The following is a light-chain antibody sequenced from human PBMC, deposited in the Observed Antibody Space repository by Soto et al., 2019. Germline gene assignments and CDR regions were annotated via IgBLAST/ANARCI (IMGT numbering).Light chain of an antibody. J-gene: IGKJ1*01. Sequence: IQMTQPPSSLSASVGDRVTITCRASQSISSYLNWYQQKPGKAPKLLIYAASSLQSGVLSRFSGSGSGTDFTLTISSLQPEDCATYYCQQSYSTPWTFGQGTKVEIK. CDR1: QSISSY. CDR3: QQSYSTPWT. CDR2: AAS. V-gene: IGKV1-39*01.